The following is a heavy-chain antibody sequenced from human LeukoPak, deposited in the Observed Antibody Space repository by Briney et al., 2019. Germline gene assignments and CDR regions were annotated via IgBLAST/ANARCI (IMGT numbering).Heavy chain of an antibody. CDR1: GFTFSSYA. CDR3: ARDLPLHLEFRTTSDAFDI. D-gene: IGHD1-14*01. V-gene: IGHV3-30-3*01. J-gene: IGHJ3*02. CDR2: ISYDGSNK. Sequence: GGSLRLSCAASGFTFSSYAMHWVRQAPGKGLEWVAVISYDGSNKYYADSVKGRFTISRDNAKNSLYLQMNSLRAEDTAVYYCARDLPLHLEFRTTSDAFDIWGQGTMVTVSS.